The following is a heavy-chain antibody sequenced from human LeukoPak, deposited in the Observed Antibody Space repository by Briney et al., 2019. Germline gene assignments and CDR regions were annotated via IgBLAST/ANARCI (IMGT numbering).Heavy chain of an antibody. J-gene: IGHJ4*02. V-gene: IGHV4-38-2*02. Sequence: PSETLSLTCAVSGYSISRGYYSGWIRQPPGKGLEWIGTIYQSGTTYYNPSLKSRVTISVDTSKNQFSLKLDSVTAADTAVYYCARDEGQLAGYYFDYWGQGTLVTVSS. CDR1: GYSISRGYY. CDR2: IYQSGTT. D-gene: IGHD6-6*01. CDR3: ARDEGQLAGYYFDY.